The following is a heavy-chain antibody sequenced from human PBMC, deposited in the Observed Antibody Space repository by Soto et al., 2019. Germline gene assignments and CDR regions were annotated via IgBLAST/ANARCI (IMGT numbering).Heavy chain of an antibody. D-gene: IGHD2-2*02. J-gene: IGHJ6*02. Sequence: PGESLKISCNGSGYSFTSYWICWVRQMPWKGLEWMGIIYPGDSDTRYSPSFQGQVTISADKSISTAYLQWSSLKASDTAMYYCARQGCSSTSCYTLGGGMDVWGQGTTVTVSS. CDR2: IYPGDSDT. CDR3: ARQGCSSTSCYTLGGGMDV. CDR1: GYSFTSYW. V-gene: IGHV5-51*01.